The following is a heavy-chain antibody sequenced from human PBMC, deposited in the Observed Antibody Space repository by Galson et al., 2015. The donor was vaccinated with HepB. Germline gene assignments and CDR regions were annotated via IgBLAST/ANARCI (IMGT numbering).Heavy chain of an antibody. D-gene: IGHD3-10*01. V-gene: IGHV5-51*01. CDR2: IYPGDSDA. J-gene: IGHJ6*02. CDR3: ARVMVRGTHFLDV. CDR1: RDSFTGYW. Sequence: QSGAEVKKPGESLKISCQGSRDSFTGYWIAWVRQMPGKGLEWMGIIYPGDSDAKYSPSFQGHVTFSADKSTTTAYLQWSSLTVADSAIYYCARVMVRGTHFLDVWGQGTTVTVSS.